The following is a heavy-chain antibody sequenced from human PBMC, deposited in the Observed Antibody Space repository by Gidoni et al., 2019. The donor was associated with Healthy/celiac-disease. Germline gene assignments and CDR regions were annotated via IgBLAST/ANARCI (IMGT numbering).Heavy chain of an antibody. CDR2: ISYSGNT. CDR3: ARVQGIPVAGDNWFDP. J-gene: IGHJ5*02. Sequence: QVQLQESGPGLVKPSETLSLTCTVSGDSFGSYSWSWIRQPPGKGLEWIGFISYSGNTNYNPSLKSRVTLSLDTSKNQFSLNLRSVTAADTAVYYCARVQGIPVAGDNWFDPWGQGTLVTVSS. D-gene: IGHD6-19*01. CDR1: GDSFGSYS. V-gene: IGHV4-59*01.